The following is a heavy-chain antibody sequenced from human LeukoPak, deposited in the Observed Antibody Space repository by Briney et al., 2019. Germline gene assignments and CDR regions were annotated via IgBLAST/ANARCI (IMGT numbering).Heavy chain of an antibody. J-gene: IGHJ4*02. V-gene: IGHV3-72*01. D-gene: IGHD3-10*01. Sequence: GGSLRLSCAASGFTLSEHYIDWVRQAPGKGLEWVGRSRNKGFIYTTAYAASVKGRFTISRDDSKNSVHLQMNGLKIEDTAVYYCATHSYNEDYWGQGTLVTVSS. CDR2: SRNKGFIYTT. CDR3: ATHSYNEDY. CDR1: GFTLSEHY.